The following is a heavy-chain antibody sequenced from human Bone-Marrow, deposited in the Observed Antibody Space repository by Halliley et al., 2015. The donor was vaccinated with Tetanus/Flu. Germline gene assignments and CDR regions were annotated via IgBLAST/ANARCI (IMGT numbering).Heavy chain of an antibody. CDR3: ATLVRYNFGYKFGYYFDY. J-gene: IGHJ4*02. CDR2: NQDGGER. V-gene: IGHV3-7*03. D-gene: IGHD5-18*01. Sequence: NQDGGERYYVDPVKGRFPISRDNAKDSLYLQMNGLRAEDTAIYCCATLVRYNFGYKFGYYFDYWGPGTLVTVSS.